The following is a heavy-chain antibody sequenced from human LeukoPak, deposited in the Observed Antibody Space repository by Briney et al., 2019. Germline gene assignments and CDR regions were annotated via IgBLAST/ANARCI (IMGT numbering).Heavy chain of an antibody. CDR3: ARDRVGTPLYFDY. CDR2: INPSGGST. CDR1: GYTFTSYY. V-gene: IGHV1-46*03. D-gene: IGHD1-26*01. Sequence: ASVKVSCKASGYTFTSYYMHWVRQAPGQGLEWMGIINPSGGSTSYAQKFQGRVTMARDTSTSAVYMELSSLRSEDTAVYYCARDRVGTPLYFDYWGQGTLVTVSS. J-gene: IGHJ4*02.